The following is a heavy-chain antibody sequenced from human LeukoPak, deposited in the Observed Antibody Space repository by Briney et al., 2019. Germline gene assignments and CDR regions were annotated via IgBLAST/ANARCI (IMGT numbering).Heavy chain of an antibody. CDR3: ARDIQVRGQWLY. CDR2: IKQDGSEQ. CDR1: GFTFSSYA. D-gene: IGHD6-19*01. V-gene: IGHV3-7*01. J-gene: IGHJ4*02. Sequence: GGSLRLSCAASGFTFSSYAMSWVRQAPGKGLEWVANIKQDGSEQYYVDSVKGRFTISRDNTKNSLFLQMGSLRAEDTAMYYCARDIQVRGQWLYWGQGTLVTVSS.